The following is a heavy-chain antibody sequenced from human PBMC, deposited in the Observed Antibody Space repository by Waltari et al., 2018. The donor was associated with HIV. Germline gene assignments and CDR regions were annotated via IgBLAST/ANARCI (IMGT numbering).Heavy chain of an antibody. J-gene: IGHJ4*02. D-gene: IGHD2-15*01. CDR1: GGSFSGYY. CDR2: INHSGST. CDR3: ARGPAHCSGGSCYLAD. Sequence: QVQLQQWGAGLLKPSETLSLTYAVYGGSFSGYYWSWIRQPPGKGLEWIGEINHSGSTNYNPALKSRVTISGDTSKNQFSLKLSSVTAADTAVYYCARGPAHCSGGSCYLADWGQGTLVTVSS. V-gene: IGHV4-34*01.